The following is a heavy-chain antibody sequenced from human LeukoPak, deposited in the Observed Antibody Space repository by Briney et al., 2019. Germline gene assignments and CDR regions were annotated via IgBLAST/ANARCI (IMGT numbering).Heavy chain of an antibody. V-gene: IGHV1-46*01. Sequence: ASVKVSCKASGYTFTSYYMHWVRQAPGQGLEWMGIINPSGGSTSYAQKFQGRVTMTRDTSISTAYMELSRLRSDDTAVYYCARGFITIFGRWFDPWGQGTLVTVSS. J-gene: IGHJ5*02. CDR1: GYTFTSYY. D-gene: IGHD3-3*01. CDR3: ARGFITIFGRWFDP. CDR2: INPSGGST.